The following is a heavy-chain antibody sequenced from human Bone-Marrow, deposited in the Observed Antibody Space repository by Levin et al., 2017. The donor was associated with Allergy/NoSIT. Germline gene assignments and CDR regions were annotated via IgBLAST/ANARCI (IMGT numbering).Heavy chain of an antibody. CDR1: GFSFSDPW. CDR2: IKSKADDGTS. CDR3: ATALKWEDYGDY. J-gene: IGHJ4*02. D-gene: IGHD1-26*01. Sequence: RGESLKISCAASGFSFSDPWMGWVRQAPGKGLEWVGRIKSKADDGTSDYTAPVKGRFTISRDDSLNTLYLQLNSLKSEDTAVYYCATALKWEDYGDYWGQGTLVTVSS. V-gene: IGHV3-15*01.